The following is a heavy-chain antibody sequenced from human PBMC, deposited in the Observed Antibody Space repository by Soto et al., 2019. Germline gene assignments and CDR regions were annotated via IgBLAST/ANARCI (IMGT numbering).Heavy chain of an antibody. D-gene: IGHD3-3*01. CDR2: IIPILGIA. J-gene: IGHJ5*02. CDR1: GGTFSSYT. Sequence: ASVKVSCKASGGTFSSYTISWVRQAPGQGLEWMGRIIPILGIANYAQKFQGRVTITADKSTSTAYMELSSLRSEDTAVYYCARDYDFWSFDPWGQGTLVTVSS. V-gene: IGHV1-69*04. CDR3: ARDYDFWSFDP.